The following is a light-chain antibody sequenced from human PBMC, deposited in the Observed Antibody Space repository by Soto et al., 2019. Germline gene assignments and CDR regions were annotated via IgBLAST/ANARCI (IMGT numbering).Light chain of an antibody. CDR3: RSYAGINHPFV. CDR1: SSDVGGYNY. Sequence: QSALTQPPSASGSPGQSVTISCTGTSSDVGGYNYVSWYQQHPGKAPKLMIYEVSKRPSGVPDRFSGSKSGNTASLTVSGRQGEDEADYYCRSYAGINHPFVFATGPQVTV. J-gene: IGLJ1*01. CDR2: EVS. V-gene: IGLV2-8*01.